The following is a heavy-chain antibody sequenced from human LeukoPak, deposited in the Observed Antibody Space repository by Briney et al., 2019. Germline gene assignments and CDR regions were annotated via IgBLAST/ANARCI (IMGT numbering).Heavy chain of an antibody. CDR1: GFTFSSYE. J-gene: IGHJ6*03. V-gene: IGHV3-48*03. Sequence: GGSLRLSCAASGFTFSSYEMNWVRQAPGKGLEWVSYISSSGSTIYYADSVKGRFNISRDNSKKTLYLQMNSLRAEDTAVYYCAKLGGPYYYYYMDVWGKGTTVTVSS. D-gene: IGHD4-23*01. CDR2: ISSSGSTI. CDR3: AKLGGPYYYYYMDV.